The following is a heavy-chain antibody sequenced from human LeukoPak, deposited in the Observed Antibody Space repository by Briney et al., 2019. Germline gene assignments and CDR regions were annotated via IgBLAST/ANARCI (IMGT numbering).Heavy chain of an antibody. J-gene: IGHJ4*02. CDR3: ARDPTFGYSSS. V-gene: IGHV4-4*07. Sequence: SETLSLTCTVTGGSINSYHWSWIRQPAGKGLEWIGRFYTSGTTTYNPSLKSRVTMPVDTSKNQFSLKLTSVTAADTAVYYCARDPTFGYSSSWGQGTLVTVSS. D-gene: IGHD6-13*01. CDR2: FYTSGTT. CDR1: GGSINSYH.